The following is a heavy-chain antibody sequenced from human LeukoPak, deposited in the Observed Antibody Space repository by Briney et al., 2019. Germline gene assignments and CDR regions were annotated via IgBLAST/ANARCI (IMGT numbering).Heavy chain of an antibody. CDR3: AREITYYDILTGYFPGYGMDV. CDR1: GFTFSSYS. CDR2: ISSSSSYI. J-gene: IGHJ6*02. V-gene: IGHV3-21*01. D-gene: IGHD3-9*01. Sequence: GGSLRLSCAASGFTFSSYSMNWVRQAPGKGLEWVSSISSSSSYIYYADSVKGRFTISRDNAKISLYLQMNSLRAEDTAVYYCAREITYYDILTGYFPGYGMDVWGQGTTVTVSS.